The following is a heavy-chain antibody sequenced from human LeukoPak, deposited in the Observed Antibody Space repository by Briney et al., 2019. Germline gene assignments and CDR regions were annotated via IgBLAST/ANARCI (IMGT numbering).Heavy chain of an antibody. Sequence: SETLSLTCTVSGGSISSGDYYWSWVRQAPGKGLEWIGYIYYCGTTYYNPSLKSRVTISVDTSKNQFSLKLTSVTAADTAVYYCARGYCGGDCYPGYPPKGWFDPWGQGTLVTVSS. J-gene: IGHJ5*02. CDR3: ARGYCGGDCYPGYPPKGWFDP. CDR1: GGSISSGDYY. V-gene: IGHV4-30-4*01. CDR2: IYYCGTT. D-gene: IGHD2-21*02.